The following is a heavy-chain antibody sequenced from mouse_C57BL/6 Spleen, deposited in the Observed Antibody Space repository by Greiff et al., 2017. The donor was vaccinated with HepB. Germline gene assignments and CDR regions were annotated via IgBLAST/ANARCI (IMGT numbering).Heavy chain of an antibody. CDR2: ISSGGSYT. CDR1: GFTFSSYG. CDR3: ARHYYGSSYVDWYFDV. J-gene: IGHJ1*03. V-gene: IGHV5-6*01. Sequence: DVQLVESGGDLVKPGGSLKLSCAASGFTFSSYGMSWVRQTPDKRLEWVATISSGGSYTYYPDSVKGRFTISRDNAKNTLYLQMSSLKSEDTAMYYCARHYYGSSYVDWYFDVWGTGTTVTVSS. D-gene: IGHD1-1*01.